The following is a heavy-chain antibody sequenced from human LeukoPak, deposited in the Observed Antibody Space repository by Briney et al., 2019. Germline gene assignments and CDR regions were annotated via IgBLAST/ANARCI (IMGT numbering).Heavy chain of an antibody. CDR2: ISGSGGST. J-gene: IGHJ6*03. V-gene: IGHV3-23*01. CDR3: AKVPSALYYYYIDV. Sequence: SGGSLRLSCAASGFTFSSYAMSWVRQAPGKGLEWVSAISGSGGSTYYADSVKGRFTISRDNSKNTLYLQMNSLRAEDTAVYYCAKVPSALYYYYIDVWGKGTTVTVSS. D-gene: IGHD3-3*02. CDR1: GFTFSSYA.